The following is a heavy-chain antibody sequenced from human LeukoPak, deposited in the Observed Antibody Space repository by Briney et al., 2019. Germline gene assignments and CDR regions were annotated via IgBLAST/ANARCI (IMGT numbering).Heavy chain of an antibody. CDR1: GYSISSGYY. D-gene: IGHD3-22*01. V-gene: IGHV4-38-2*02. CDR3: ATYDNTGYYFAY. J-gene: IGHJ4*02. Sequence: SETLSLTCTVSGYSISSGYYWGWIRQPPGKGLEWIGSIYHTGSTYRNAPLESRVSISVDTSKNQFSLKLSSMTAADTALYYCATYDNTGYYFAYWGQGSLVTVSS. CDR2: IYHTGST.